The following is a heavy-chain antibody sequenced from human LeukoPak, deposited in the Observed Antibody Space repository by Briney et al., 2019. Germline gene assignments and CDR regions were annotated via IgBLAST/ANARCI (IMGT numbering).Heavy chain of an antibody. CDR2: INPNSGGT. V-gene: IGHV1-2*02. D-gene: IGHD2-15*01. Sequence: ASVKVSCKASGYTFTGYYMHWVRQAPGQGLEWMGWINPNSGGTNYAQKFQGRVTMTRDTSTSTVYMELSSLRSEDTAVYYCASAVGVAPHDAFDIWGQGTMVTVSS. CDR3: ASAVGVAPHDAFDI. J-gene: IGHJ3*02. CDR1: GYTFTGYY.